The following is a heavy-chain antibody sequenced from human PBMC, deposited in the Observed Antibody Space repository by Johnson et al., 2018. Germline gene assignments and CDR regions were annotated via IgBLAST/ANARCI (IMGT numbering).Heavy chain of an antibody. CDR1: GFTFSSYG. Sequence: QVQLVQSGGGVVQPGRSLRLSCAASGFTFSSYGMHWVRQAPGKGLEWVTVISYDGSDKYYADSVQGRFTVSRDNSNNTLYLQMNSLGAEDTAVYYCAKGQSYYYGSGGYFRYYYDYMDVWGKGTTVTVSS. J-gene: IGHJ6*03. CDR3: AKGQSYYYGSGGYFRYYYDYMDV. CDR2: ISYDGSDK. V-gene: IGHV3-30*18. D-gene: IGHD3-10*01.